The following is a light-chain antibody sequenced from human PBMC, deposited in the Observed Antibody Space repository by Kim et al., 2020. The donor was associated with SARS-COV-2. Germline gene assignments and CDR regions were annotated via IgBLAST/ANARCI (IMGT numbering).Light chain of an antibody. Sequence: QPVLTQSPSASASLGASVTLTCSLSSGHSRYDIAWHQQQPEKGPRYLMKLNSDGSHRKGDGIPDRFSGSSSGAERYLTISSLQSEDEADYYCQTWGTGIQVFGGGTKLTVL. CDR3: QTWGTGIQV. J-gene: IGLJ3*02. CDR1: SGHSRYD. CDR2: LNSDGSH. V-gene: IGLV4-69*01.